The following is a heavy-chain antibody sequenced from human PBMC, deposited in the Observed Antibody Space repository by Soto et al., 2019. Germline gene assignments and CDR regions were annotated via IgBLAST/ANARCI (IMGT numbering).Heavy chain of an antibody. V-gene: IGHV3-21*01. J-gene: IGHJ4*02. CDR1: GFTFTRYS. CDR3: VRECEDLTSIFDY. Sequence: PGGSLRLSCAASGFTFTRYSMNWVRQAPGKGLEWVSSISSTTNYIYYADSMKGRFTVSRDNAKNSVYLEMNSLSAEDTAVYYCVRECEDLTSIFDYWGQGTLFTVSS. CDR2: ISSTTNYI.